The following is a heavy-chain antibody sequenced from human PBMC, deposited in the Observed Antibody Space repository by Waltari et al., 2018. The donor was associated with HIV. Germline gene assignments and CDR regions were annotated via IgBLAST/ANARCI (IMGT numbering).Heavy chain of an antibody. J-gene: IGHJ6*02. CDR2: IDTNGSTT. CDR1: GFPFSGYS. V-gene: IGHV3-11*01. Sequence: QVQLVESGGRLVQPGRSLILPCLAPGFPFSGYSMGWGRQAPGKGVEWGSDIDTNGSTTNYTHSVKGRVTISRDKAKNSLYLKMTSLRAEDTAVYYCARGRQWLVIYYYYAMDVWGQGTTVTVSS. CDR3: ARGRQWLVIYYYYAMDV. D-gene: IGHD6-19*01.